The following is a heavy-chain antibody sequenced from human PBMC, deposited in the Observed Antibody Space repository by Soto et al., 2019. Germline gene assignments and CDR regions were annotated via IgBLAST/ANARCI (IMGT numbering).Heavy chain of an antibody. CDR3: ARDTVTGYCPDSVCCKTYYCDAMDV. Sequence: QVQLVQSGAEVKKPGASVKVSCKASGYTFTSYGISWVRQAPGQGLEWMGWISAYNGNTNYAQKLQGRVTMTTDTSTSTAYMELVSLRSNDTAVYSCARDTVTGYCPDSVCCKTYYCDAMDVWGRGTTVTVSS. V-gene: IGHV1-18*01. CDR1: GYTFTSYG. D-gene: IGHD2-8*01. CDR2: ISAYNGNT. J-gene: IGHJ6*02.